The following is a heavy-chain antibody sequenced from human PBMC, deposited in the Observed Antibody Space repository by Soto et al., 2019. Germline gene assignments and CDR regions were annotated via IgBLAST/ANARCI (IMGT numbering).Heavy chain of an antibody. CDR3: ARGILGPVAAATDTLFDY. D-gene: IGHD2-15*01. Sequence: QVQLVESGGGVVQPGRSLRLSCAASGFTFSSYGMHWVRQAPGKGLEWVAVIWYDGSNKYYADSVKGRFTISRDNSKNTLYLQMNSLRAEDTAVYYCARGILGPVAAATDTLFDYWGQGTLVTVSS. CDR2: IWYDGSNK. J-gene: IGHJ4*02. CDR1: GFTFSSYG. V-gene: IGHV3-33*01.